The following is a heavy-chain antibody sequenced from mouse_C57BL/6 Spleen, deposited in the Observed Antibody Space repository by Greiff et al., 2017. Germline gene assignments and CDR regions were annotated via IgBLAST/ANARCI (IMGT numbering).Heavy chain of an antibody. V-gene: IGHV1-55*01. CDR3: ARSPLVVARYFDV. Sequence: QVQLQQPGAELVQPGASVKMSCKASGYTFTSYWITWVKQRPGQGLEWIGDISPGSGSTNYNEKFKSKATLTVDTSSSTAYMQLSSLTSEDSAVYYCARSPLVVARYFDVWGTGTTVTVSS. CDR1: GYTFTSYW. D-gene: IGHD1-1*01. CDR2: ISPGSGST. J-gene: IGHJ1*03.